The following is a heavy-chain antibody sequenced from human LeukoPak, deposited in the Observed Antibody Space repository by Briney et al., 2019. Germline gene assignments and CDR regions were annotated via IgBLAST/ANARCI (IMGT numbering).Heavy chain of an antibody. V-gene: IGHV1-46*01. CDR1: GYNSISYY. Sequence: ASVKVSCKASGYNSISYYMHWVRQAPGQGLEWMGIINPSGGSTSYAQKFQDRVTMTRDTSTSTVYMELSSLKSEDTAVYYCAREDVVLVDAVRYYYYGMDVWGQGTTVTVSS. D-gene: IGHD2-8*01. J-gene: IGHJ6*02. CDR2: INPSGGST. CDR3: AREDVVLVDAVRYYYYGMDV.